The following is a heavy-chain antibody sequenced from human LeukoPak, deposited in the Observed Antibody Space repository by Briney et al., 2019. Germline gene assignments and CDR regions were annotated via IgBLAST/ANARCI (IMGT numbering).Heavy chain of an antibody. J-gene: IGHJ6*03. CDR2: IYYSGST. CDR3: ARGGYSYGNYYYYYMDV. D-gene: IGHD5-18*01. Sequence: SETLSLTCTVSGGSISNYYWSWIRQPPGKGLEWIGYIYYSGSTNYDPSLKSRVTISVDTSKNQFSLKLSSVTAADTAVYYCARGGYSYGNYYYYYMDVWGKGTTVTVSS. V-gene: IGHV4-59*01. CDR1: GGSISNYY.